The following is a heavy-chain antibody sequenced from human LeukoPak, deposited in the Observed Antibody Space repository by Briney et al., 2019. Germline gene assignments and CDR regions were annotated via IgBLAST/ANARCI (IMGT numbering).Heavy chain of an antibody. CDR3: AKWGDYDVLTGYYVSDY. J-gene: IGHJ4*02. CDR2: IYSGGST. CDR1: GFTVSRNY. Sequence: PGGSLRLSCAASGFTVSRNYMSWVRQAPGKGLGWVSIIYSGGSTDYADSVKGRFTISRDNSKNTLYLQMNSLRAEDTAVYYCAKWGDYDVLTGYYVSDYWGQGTLVTVSS. D-gene: IGHD3-9*01. V-gene: IGHV3-53*01.